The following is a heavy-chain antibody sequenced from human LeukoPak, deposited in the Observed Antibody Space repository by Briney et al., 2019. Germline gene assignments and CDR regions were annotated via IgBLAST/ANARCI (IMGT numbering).Heavy chain of an antibody. CDR1: GFTFSSYG. CDR2: IYHSGST. Sequence: GSLRLSCAASGFTFSSYGMHWVRQPPGKGLEWIGEIYHSGSTNYNPSLKSRVTISVDKSKNQFSLKLSSVTAADTAVYYCARVSTSEDWFDPWGQGTLVTVSS. D-gene: IGHD2-2*01. V-gene: IGHV4-4*02. J-gene: IGHJ5*02. CDR3: ARVSTSEDWFDP.